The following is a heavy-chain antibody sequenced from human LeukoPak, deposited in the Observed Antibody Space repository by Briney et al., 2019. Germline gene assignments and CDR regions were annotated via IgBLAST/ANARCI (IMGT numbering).Heavy chain of an antibody. CDR1: GDSISSYY. V-gene: IGHV4-59*08. J-gene: IGHJ3*02. CDR3: ARHVTISGPYDASDI. Sequence: SETLSLTCTVSGDSISSYYWSWIRRPSGKGLEWIGYIYYSGGTDYNPSLKSRVTISVDTSKNQFSLKLRSVTAADTAVYYCARHVTISGPYDASDIWGQGTMVTVSP. CDR2: IYYSGGT. D-gene: IGHD5-24*01.